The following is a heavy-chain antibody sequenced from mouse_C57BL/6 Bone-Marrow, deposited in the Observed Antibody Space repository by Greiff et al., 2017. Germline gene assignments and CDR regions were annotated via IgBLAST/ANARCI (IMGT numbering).Heavy chain of an antibody. D-gene: IGHD1-1*01. CDR3: VREIYYYGSSYVTYFDY. Sequence: GGGLVQPKGSLKLSCAASGFTFNTYAMHWVRQAPGKGLEWVARIRSKSSNYATYYADSVKDRLTISRDDSQSMIYLQMNNLKTEDTAMYYCVREIYYYGSSYVTYFDYWGQGTTLTVSS. CDR2: IRSKSSNYAT. CDR1: GFTFNTYA. J-gene: IGHJ2*01. V-gene: IGHV10-3*01.